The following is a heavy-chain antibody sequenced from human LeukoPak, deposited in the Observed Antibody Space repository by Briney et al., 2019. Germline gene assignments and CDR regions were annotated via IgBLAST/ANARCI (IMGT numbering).Heavy chain of an antibody. CDR3: AKESRQWLVLGGVDY. D-gene: IGHD6-19*01. CDR2: MSSSGSTR. Sequence: GGSLRLSCAASGFTFSDYYMSWIRQAPGKGLEWVSYMSSSGSTRYYADSVKGRFTISRDNAKNSLYLQMNSLRAEDTAVYYCAKESRQWLVLGGVDYWGQGTLVTVSS. J-gene: IGHJ4*02. CDR1: GFTFSDYY. V-gene: IGHV3-11*04.